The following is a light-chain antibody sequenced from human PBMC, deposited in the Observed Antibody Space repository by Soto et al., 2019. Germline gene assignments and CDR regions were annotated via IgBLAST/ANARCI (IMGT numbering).Light chain of an antibody. V-gene: IGKV2-30*01. J-gene: IGKJ5*01. CDR2: KVS. Sequence: VLTQSPATLSLSLGEGTTLSCRASQSVSSSYFSWFQQRPGRSPRRLIYKVSNRDSGVPARFSGSGSGTDFALKISRVEAEDVGVYYCMQGTHWPITFGQGTRLEIK. CDR1: QSVSSSY. CDR3: MQGTHWPIT.